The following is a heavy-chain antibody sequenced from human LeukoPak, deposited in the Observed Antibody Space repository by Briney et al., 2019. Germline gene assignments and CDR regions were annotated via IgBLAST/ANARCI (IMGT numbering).Heavy chain of an antibody. D-gene: IGHD3-22*01. J-gene: IGHJ5*02. CDR3: ARFRFGYYDNSAPP. CDR1: GFSFSSGFNFSKSY. Sequence: AGGSLRLSCVVSGFSFSSGFNFSKSYMTWIRQAPGKGLEWVSYINSSGYTIYYADSVKGRFTISRDNAKNSLYLQMNSLRAEDTAVYYCARFRFGYYDNSAPPWGQGTLVTVSS. CDR2: INSSGYTI. V-gene: IGHV3-11*04.